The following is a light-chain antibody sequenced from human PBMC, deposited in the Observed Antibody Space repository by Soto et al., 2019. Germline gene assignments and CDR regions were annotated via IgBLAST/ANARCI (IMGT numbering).Light chain of an antibody. Sequence: QAVVTQPPSVSGAPGQRVTISCTGSSSNIGAGYDVHWYHQLPGTAPKLLIYGNNNRPSGVPDRFSVSRSGTSASLAITGLQSEDEADYYCQSYDSSLSVWVFGGGTKLTVL. V-gene: IGLV1-40*01. CDR3: QSYDSSLSVWV. CDR2: GNN. J-gene: IGLJ3*02. CDR1: SSNIGAGYD.